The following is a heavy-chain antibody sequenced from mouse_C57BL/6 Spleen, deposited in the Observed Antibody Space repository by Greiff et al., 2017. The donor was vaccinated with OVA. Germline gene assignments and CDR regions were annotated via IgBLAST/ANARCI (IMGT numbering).Heavy chain of an antibody. D-gene: IGHD1-1*01. Sequence: QVTLNVSGPGILQPSQTLSLTCSFSGFSLSTFGMGVGWIRQPSGKGLEWLAHIWWDDDKYYNPALKSRLTISKATSKNQVFLKIANVDTADTATYYCARDGSSYWYFDVWGTGTTVTVSS. CDR1: GFSLSTFGMG. CDR2: IWWDDDK. J-gene: IGHJ1*03. V-gene: IGHV8-8*01. CDR3: ARDGSSYWYFDV.